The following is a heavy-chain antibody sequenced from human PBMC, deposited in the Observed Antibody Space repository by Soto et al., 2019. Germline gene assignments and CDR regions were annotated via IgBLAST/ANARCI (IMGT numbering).Heavy chain of an antibody. V-gene: IGHV4-30-2*01. J-gene: IGHJ4*02. D-gene: IGHD3-16*01. Sequence: TSETLSLTCAVSGGSISSGGYSWSWIRQPPGKGLEWIGYIYHSGSTYYNPSLKSRVTISVDRSKNQFSLKLSSVTAADTAVYYCARGPPFHWGKGPLVTVSS. CDR2: IYHSGST. CDR1: GGSISSGGYS. CDR3: ARGPPFH.